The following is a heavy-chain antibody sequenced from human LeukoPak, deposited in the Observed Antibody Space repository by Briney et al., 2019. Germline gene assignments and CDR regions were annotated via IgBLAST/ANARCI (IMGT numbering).Heavy chain of an antibody. V-gene: IGHV4-59*12. D-gene: IGHD6-13*01. CDR3: ARDPIAAARYFDY. CDR1: GGSISSYY. CDR2: IYNSGST. Sequence: PSETLSLTCTVSGGSISSYYWSWIRQPPGKGLEWIGYIYNSGSTNYNPSLKSRVTISVDTSKNQFSLKLSSVTAADTAVYYCARDPIAAARYFDYWGQGTLVTVSS. J-gene: IGHJ4*02.